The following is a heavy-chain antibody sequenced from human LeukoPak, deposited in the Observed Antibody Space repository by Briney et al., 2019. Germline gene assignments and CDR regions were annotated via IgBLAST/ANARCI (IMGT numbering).Heavy chain of an antibody. CDR2: IYPGDSDT. CDR3: ASSSGGSYEWIWFDP. J-gene: IGHJ5*02. D-gene: IGHD1-26*01. V-gene: IGHV5-51*01. Sequence: GESLKISCKGSGYSFTSYWIGWVRQMPGKGLEWMGIIYPGDSDTRYSPSFQGQVTISADKSISTAYLQWSSLKASDTAMYYCASSSGGSYEWIWFDPWGQGTLVTVSS. CDR1: GYSFTSYW.